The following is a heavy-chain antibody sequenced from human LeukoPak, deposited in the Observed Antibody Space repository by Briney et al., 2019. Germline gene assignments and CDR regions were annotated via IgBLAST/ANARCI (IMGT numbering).Heavy chain of an antibody. CDR2: IYYSGST. V-gene: IGHV4-39*01. Sequence: PSETLSLTCTVSGGSISSSSYYWGWIRQPPGKGLEWIGSIYYSGSTYYNPSLRSRVTISVDTSKNQFSLKLSSVTAADTAVYYCARSGSEVIDYWGQGTLVTVSS. D-gene: IGHD3-10*01. CDR3: ARSGSEVIDY. CDR1: GGSISSSSYY. J-gene: IGHJ4*02.